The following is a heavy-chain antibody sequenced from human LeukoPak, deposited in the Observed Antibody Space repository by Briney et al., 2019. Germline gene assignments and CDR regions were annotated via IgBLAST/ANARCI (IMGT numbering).Heavy chain of an antibody. J-gene: IGHJ5*02. Sequence: GGSLRLSCAASGFGFSSHWMLWVRQAPGKGLVWVSRSNSDGSVRNYADSVEGRFIISRDNAKNTLYLQMNNLGVEDTAVYFCARDPSVNNAIGYNWFDHWGQGALVTVSS. CDR3: ARDPSVNNAIGYNWFDH. CDR1: GFGFSSHW. CDR2: SNSDGSVR. V-gene: IGHV3-74*01. D-gene: IGHD2/OR15-2a*01.